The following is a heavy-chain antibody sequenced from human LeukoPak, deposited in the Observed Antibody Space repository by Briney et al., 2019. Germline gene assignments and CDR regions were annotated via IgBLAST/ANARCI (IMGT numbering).Heavy chain of an antibody. CDR3: AKEARLWFGEFPYYFDY. V-gene: IGHV3-66*02. Sequence: PGGSLRLSCAASGFTVSSNYMSWVRQAPGKGLEWVSVIYSGGSTYYADSVKGRFTISRDSSKNTLYLQMNSLRAEDTAVYYCAKEARLWFGEFPYYFDYWGQGTLVTVSS. CDR1: GFTVSSNY. D-gene: IGHD3-10*01. CDR2: IYSGGST. J-gene: IGHJ4*02.